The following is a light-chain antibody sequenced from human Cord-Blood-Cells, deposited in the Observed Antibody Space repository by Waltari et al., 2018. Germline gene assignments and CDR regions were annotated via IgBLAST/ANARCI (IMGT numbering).Light chain of an antibody. CDR1: HGSSNY. V-gene: IGKV1-27*01. CDR2: AAS. J-gene: IGKJ2*03. Sequence: DIQMTQSPSSLSAPVGDRVTTTCRVSHGSSNYLAWYQQKPGKVTNLLIYAASTLQSGVPSRFSGSGSGTDFTLTISSLQPEDVATYYCQKYNSAPYSFGQGTKLEIK. CDR3: QKYNSAPYS.